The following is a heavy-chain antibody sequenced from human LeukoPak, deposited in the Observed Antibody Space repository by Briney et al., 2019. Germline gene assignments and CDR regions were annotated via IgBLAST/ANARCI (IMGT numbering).Heavy chain of an antibody. V-gene: IGHV1-69*13. CDR3: ARAYYYDSSGYWVAPTDY. D-gene: IGHD3-22*01. J-gene: IGHJ4*02. Sequence: SVKVSCKASGGTFSSYAISWVRQAPGQGLEWMGGIIPIFGTANYAQKFQGRVTITADESTSTAYMELSSLRSEDTAVYYCARAYYYDSSGYWVAPTDYWGQGTLVTVSS. CDR1: GGTFSSYA. CDR2: IIPIFGTA.